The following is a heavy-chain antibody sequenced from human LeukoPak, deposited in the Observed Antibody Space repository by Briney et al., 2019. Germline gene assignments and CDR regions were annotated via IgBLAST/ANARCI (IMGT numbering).Heavy chain of an antibody. J-gene: IGHJ4*02. CDR2: ISKDGGTT. V-gene: IGHV3-74*03. Sequence: PGGSLRLSCAASGFTFNTYSMNWARQAPGKGLVWVAFISKDGGTTTYVDSVRDRFTISRDNSKNILFLQMNSLKSEDTAMYYCVRASGYLHDFDFWGQGTLVTVSS. D-gene: IGHD3-3*01. CDR3: VRASGYLHDFDF. CDR1: GFTFNTYS.